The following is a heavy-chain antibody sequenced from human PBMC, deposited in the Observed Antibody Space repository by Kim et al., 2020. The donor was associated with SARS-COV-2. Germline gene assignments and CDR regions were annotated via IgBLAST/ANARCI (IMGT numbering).Heavy chain of an antibody. J-gene: IGHJ4*02. V-gene: IGHV3-23*01. CDR3: AKEGWELRRPYYFDY. Sequence: DSVKGRFTIARDNSKNTLYLQMNSLRAEDTAVYYCAKEGWELRRPYYFDYWGQGTLVTVSS. D-gene: IGHD2-15*01.